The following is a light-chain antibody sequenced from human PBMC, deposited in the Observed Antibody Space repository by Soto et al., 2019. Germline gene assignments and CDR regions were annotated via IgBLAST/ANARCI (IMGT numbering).Light chain of an antibody. CDR3: QQYNNWPFT. CDR2: GAS. CDR1: QDIYMS. J-gene: IGKJ3*01. Sequence: EIVLTQSPGTLSLTTGERATLSCRASQDIYMSLAWYQQKPGQAPRLLIYGASTRATGIPASFIGNGSGTEFTLTASSLQPEDFAVYYCQQYNNWPFTFGPGTKVDNK. V-gene: IGKV3-15*01.